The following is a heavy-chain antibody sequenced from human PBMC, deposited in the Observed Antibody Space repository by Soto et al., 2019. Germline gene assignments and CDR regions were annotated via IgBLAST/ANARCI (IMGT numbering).Heavy chain of an antibody. CDR3: ARGRGYSYGPAGWFDP. CDR1: GGSITSYY. J-gene: IGHJ5*02. D-gene: IGHD5-18*01. CDR2: IYYSGST. Sequence: SETLSLTCTVSGGSITSYYWSWIRQPPGKGLEWIGYIYYSGSTNYNPSLKSRVTISVDTSKNQFSLKLSSVTAANTAVYYCARGRGYSYGPAGWFDPWGQGTLVTVSA. V-gene: IGHV4-59*01.